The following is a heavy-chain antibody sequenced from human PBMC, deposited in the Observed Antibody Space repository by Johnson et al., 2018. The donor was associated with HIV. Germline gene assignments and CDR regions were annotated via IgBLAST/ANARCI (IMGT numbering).Heavy chain of an antibody. J-gene: IGHJ3*02. V-gene: IGHV3-30-3*01. D-gene: IGHD3-3*01. CDR1: GFRFSTYA. CDR2: ISDEGNNK. CDR3: ARGPILEWLSGDGFDM. Sequence: QVQLVESGGGVVQPGRSLRLSCAASGFRFSTYALHWVRQTPGKGLEWVALISDEGNNKYYDDSVKGRFTIPRDNSKNTLYLQMNSLRVEDTAMYYCARGPILEWLSGDGFDMWGQGTKVTV.